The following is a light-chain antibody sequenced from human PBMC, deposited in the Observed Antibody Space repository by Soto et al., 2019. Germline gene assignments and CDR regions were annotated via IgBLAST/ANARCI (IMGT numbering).Light chain of an antibody. CDR1: SSDVGGYDY. Sequence: QSALTQPASVSGSPGQSITISCTGTSSDVGGYDYVSWYQLHPGKAPKLMVFEVSNRPSGVSYRFSGSKSGNTASLTISGLQAEDEADYYCCSYAGSYTWVFGGGTKLTVL. CDR2: EVS. J-gene: IGLJ3*02. V-gene: IGLV2-14*01. CDR3: CSYAGSYTWV.